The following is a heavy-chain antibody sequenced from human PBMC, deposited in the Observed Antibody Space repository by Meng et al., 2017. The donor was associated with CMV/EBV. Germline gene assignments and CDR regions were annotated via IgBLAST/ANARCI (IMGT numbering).Heavy chain of an antibody. D-gene: IGHD3-3*01. CDR2: INPNSGNT. J-gene: IGHJ5*02. V-gene: IGHV1-8*02. CDR3: ARGVGIFANWFDP. Sequence: ASVKVSCKASGYSFSDYYMHWVRQAPGQGLEWMGWINPNSGNTAYAQKFQGRVTMTRNTSISTAYMGLTSLRSEDTAVYYCARGVGIFANWFDPWGQGTLVTVSS. CDR1: GYSFSDYY.